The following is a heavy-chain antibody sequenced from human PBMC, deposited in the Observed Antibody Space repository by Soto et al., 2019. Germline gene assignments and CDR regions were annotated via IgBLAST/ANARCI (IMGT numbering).Heavy chain of an antibody. V-gene: IGHV1-18*01. CDR3: ARVKVPAAILGAFEL. CDR2: INPLKGDT. Sequence: ASVKVSCKASGYTFSTYGITWVRQAPGQGLDWMGWINPLKGDTNSEARFQDRVTMTTDTSTRTAYMELRSLRSDDTAVYYCARVKVPAAILGAFELWGQGTLVTVSS. J-gene: IGHJ3*01. D-gene: IGHD2-2*01. CDR1: GYTFSTYG.